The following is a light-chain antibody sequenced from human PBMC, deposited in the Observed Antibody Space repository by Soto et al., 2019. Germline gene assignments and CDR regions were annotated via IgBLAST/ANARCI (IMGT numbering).Light chain of an antibody. CDR2: EVS. J-gene: IGLJ1*01. Sequence: QSALTQPASVSGSPGQSITISCTGTSSDVGGYNYVSWYQHHPGKAPKLMIYEVSNRPSGVSNRFSGSKSGNTASLTISGLQAEDEADYYCSSYTSSSLYVFGTGTQLTVL. CDR3: SSYTSSSLYV. V-gene: IGLV2-14*01. CDR1: SSDVGGYNY.